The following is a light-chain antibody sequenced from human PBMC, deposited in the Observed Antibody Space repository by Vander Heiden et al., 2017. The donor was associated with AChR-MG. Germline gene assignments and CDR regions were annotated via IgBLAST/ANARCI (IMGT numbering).Light chain of an antibody. J-gene: IGLJ3*02. V-gene: IGLV2-8*01. CDR1: SPDVGSYYY. CDR2: EVT. Sequence: QSALTQPPSASGSPGQSVTISCTGTSPDVGSYYYVSWYQHHPGKGPKLIIYEVTKRPSGVPDRFSGSKSGNTASLTVSELQAEDEADYYCSSFAGSNTWVFGGGTKVTVL. CDR3: SSFAGSNTWV.